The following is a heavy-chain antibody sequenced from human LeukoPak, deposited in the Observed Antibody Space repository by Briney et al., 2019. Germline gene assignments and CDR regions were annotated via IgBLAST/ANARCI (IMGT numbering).Heavy chain of an antibody. Sequence: PSETLSLTCTVSGGSISSSSYYWGWIRQPPGKGLEWIGEINHSGSTNYNPSLKSRVTISVDTSKNQFSLRLSSVTAADTAVYYCARPPYGSVGKAFDYWGQGTLVTVSS. CDR2: INHSGST. CDR3: ARPPYGSVGKAFDY. V-gene: IGHV4-39*07. J-gene: IGHJ4*02. CDR1: GGSISSSSYY. D-gene: IGHD3-10*01.